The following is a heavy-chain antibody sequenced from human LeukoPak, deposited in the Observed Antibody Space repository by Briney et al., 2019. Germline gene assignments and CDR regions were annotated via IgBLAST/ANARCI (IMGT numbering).Heavy chain of an antibody. CDR3: ARSMITFGGVIVLDAFDI. CDR2: ISTSGSTI. CDR1: GFTFSSYD. D-gene: IGHD3-16*02. J-gene: IGHJ3*02. Sequence: GGSLRLSCAASGFTFSSYDMNWLRQAPGKGLEWVSYISTSGSTIYYADSVKGRFTIPRDNSKNSLYLKINSLRTEDTAVYYCARSMITFGGVIVLDAFDIWGKGTMVTVSS. V-gene: IGHV3-48*03.